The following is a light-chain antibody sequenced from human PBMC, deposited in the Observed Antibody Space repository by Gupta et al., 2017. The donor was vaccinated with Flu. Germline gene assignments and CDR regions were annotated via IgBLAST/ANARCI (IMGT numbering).Light chain of an antibody. CDR2: KVS. V-gene: IGKV2-30*01. CDR3: MQGTHWPPT. J-gene: IGKJ3*01. Sequence: VMTQSPLSLSVTPGQPASISCRSSQSLVKSDGNTYLNWFQQRPGQSPRRLIYKVSNRDSGVPDRFSGSGSGTDFTLKISRVEAEDVGVYYCMQGTHWPPTFGPGTKVDIK. CDR1: QSLVKSDGNTY.